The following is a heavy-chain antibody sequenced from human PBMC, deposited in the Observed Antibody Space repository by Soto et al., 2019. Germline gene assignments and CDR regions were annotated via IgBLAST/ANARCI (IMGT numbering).Heavy chain of an antibody. CDR3: ARLDAYHSGCTGYTAHFDY. CDR2: INIHKGNA. D-gene: IGHD2-8*02. CDR1: GYTFTSFG. Sequence: QVLLVQSGAEVKKPGASLKVSCKASGYTFTSFGISWVRQAPGQGLEWMGWINIHKGNANYAQKVQGRVTMTTDTTTTTAYMERMNMRSDATAVYSWARLDAYHSGCTGYTAHFDYWGQGALVIVSS. J-gene: IGHJ4*02. V-gene: IGHV1-18*01.